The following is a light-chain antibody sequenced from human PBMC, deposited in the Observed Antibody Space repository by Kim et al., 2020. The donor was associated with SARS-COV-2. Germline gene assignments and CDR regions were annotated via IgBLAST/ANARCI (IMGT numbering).Light chain of an antibody. J-gene: IGKJ4*01. Sequence: EIVMTQSPATLSVSPGERATLSCRASQSVSSNLAWYQQKPGQAPRLLIYGASTRATGIPARFSGSGSGTEFTLTISSLQSEDFAVYYCQQYNNWPPVRGMVTFGGGTKVDIK. CDR1: QSVSSN. V-gene: IGKV3-15*01. CDR2: GAS. CDR3: QQYNNWPPVRGMVT.